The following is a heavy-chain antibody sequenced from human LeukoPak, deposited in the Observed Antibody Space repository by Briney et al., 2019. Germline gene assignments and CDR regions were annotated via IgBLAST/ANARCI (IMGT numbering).Heavy chain of an antibody. J-gene: IGHJ5*02. CDR2: IYTSGST. Sequence: SETLSLTCTVSGGSISSYYWSWIRQPAGKGLEWIGRIYTSGSTNYNPSLKSRVTMSVDTSKNQFSLKLSSVTAADTAVYYCARRNEVDYDSSGYYYGWFDPWGQGTLVTVSS. CDR1: GGSISSYY. V-gene: IGHV4-4*07. CDR3: ARRNEVDYDSSGYYYGWFDP. D-gene: IGHD3-22*01.